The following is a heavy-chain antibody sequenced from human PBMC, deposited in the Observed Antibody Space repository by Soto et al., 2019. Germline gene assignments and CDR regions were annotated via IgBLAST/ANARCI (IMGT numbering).Heavy chain of an antibody. CDR3: ARESARQKLAYYFDY. J-gene: IGHJ4*02. Sequence: SQTLSLTCAISGDSVSSNSVAWNWIRQSLSRGLEWLGRTCYRSKWYNDYAVSVKSRITINPDTSKNQFSLQVNSVTPEDTAVYYCARESARQKLAYYFDYWGQGTLVTLSS. V-gene: IGHV6-1*01. CDR1: GDSVSSNSVA. CDR2: TCYRSKWYN. D-gene: IGHD6-13*01.